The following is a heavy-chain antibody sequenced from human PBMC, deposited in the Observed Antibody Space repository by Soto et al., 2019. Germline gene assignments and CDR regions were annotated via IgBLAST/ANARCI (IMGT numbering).Heavy chain of an antibody. CDR2: ISHSGST. J-gene: IGHJ4*02. D-gene: IGHD5-18*01. CDR1: GDSINSSHW. CDR3: ARGTWIQLWTPFDY. Sequence: SETLSLTCAVSGDSINSSHWWNWVRQPPGKGLEWIGQISHSGSTNYNPSLTSRVTISVDKSKNHFSLKLTSVTAADTAVYYCARGTWIQLWTPFDYWGQGTLVTVSS. V-gene: IGHV4-4*02.